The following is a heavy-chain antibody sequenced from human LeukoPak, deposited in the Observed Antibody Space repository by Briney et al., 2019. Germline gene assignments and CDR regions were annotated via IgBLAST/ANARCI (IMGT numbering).Heavy chain of an antibody. V-gene: IGHV4-4*07. D-gene: IGHD6-13*01. CDR2: IYTSGSI. CDR3: ARVLGDYSSSWYSEDV. Sequence: SETLSLICTVSGGSISSYYWSWIRQPAGKGLEWIGRIYTSGSINYNPSLKSRVTMSVDTSKNQFSLKLSSVTAADTAVYYCARVLGDYSSSWYSEDVWGQGTTVTVSS. J-gene: IGHJ6*02. CDR1: GGSISSYY.